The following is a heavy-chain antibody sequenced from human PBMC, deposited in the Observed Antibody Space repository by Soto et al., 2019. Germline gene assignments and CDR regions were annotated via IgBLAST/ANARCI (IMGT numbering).Heavy chain of an antibody. CDR1: GGTFSSYA. D-gene: IGHD2-21*02. CDR2: IIPIFGTA. Sequence: GASVKVSCKASGGTFSSYAISWVRQAPGQGLEWMGGIIPIFGTANYAQKFQGRVTITADESTSTAYRELSSLRSEDTAVYYWAGGAAVVVTAIEYFQHWGQGTLVTVSS. J-gene: IGHJ1*01. CDR3: AGGAAVVVTAIEYFQH. V-gene: IGHV1-69*13.